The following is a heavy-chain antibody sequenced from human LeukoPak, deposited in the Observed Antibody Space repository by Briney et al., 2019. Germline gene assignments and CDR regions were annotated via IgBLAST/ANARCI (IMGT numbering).Heavy chain of an antibody. V-gene: IGHV4-61*02. D-gene: IGHD2-2*01. J-gene: IGHJ6*03. CDR2: IYTSGST. CDR1: GGSLSSGSYY. CDR3: AAGVSADNPAYYYYYYYMDV. Sequence: SQTLSLTCTVSGGSLSSGSYYWSWFRQPAGKGLEWIGRIYTSGSTNYHPSLKSRVTISVDTSKNQFSLKLSSVTAADTAVYYCAAGVSADNPAYYYYYYYMDVWGKGTTVTVSS.